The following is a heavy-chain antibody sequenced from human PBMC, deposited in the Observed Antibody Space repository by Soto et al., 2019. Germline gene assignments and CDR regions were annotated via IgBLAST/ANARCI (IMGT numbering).Heavy chain of an antibody. V-gene: IGHV3-72*01. CDR3: LVPGHWGSYRGDAYDV. J-gene: IGHJ3*01. CDR1: GFTFSDHY. CDR2: TRNKANSYTT. Sequence: GGSLRLSCAASGFTFSDHYIDWVRQAPGKGLEWVGRTRNKANSYTTEYAAPVKGRFTISRDDLKNSLYLQMDSLKTEDTAVYYCLVPGHWGSYRGDAYDVWGQGTMVTVSS. D-gene: IGHD3-16*02.